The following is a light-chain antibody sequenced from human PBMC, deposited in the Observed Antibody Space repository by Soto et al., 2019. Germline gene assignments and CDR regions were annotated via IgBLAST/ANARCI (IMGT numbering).Light chain of an antibody. V-gene: IGKV3-20*01. CDR3: QQYGNSPPNT. J-gene: IGKJ2*01. Sequence: FTQPPSTLSLSPGERATLSCRASQSVSSSYLAWYQQKPGQAPRLLIYGASSRATGIPDRFSGSGSGTDFTLTIGRLEPEDFAVYFCQQYGNSPPNTFGQGTKVDIK. CDR2: GAS. CDR1: QSVSSSY.